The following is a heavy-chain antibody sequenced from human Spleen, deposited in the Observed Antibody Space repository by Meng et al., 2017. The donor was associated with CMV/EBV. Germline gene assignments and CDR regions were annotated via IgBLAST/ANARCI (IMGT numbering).Heavy chain of an antibody. V-gene: IGHV4-59*08. J-gene: IGHJ4*02. Sequence: SETLSLTCTGSGGSISSYYWSWIRQPPGKGLEWIGYIYYSGSTNYNPSLKSRVTISVDTSKNQFSLKLSSVTAADTAVYYCARAGGVLDGYSSSWFSPPRAYFDYWGQGTLVTVSS. CDR3: ARAGGVLDGYSSSWFSPPRAYFDY. D-gene: IGHD6-13*01. CDR1: GGSISSYY. CDR2: IYYSGST.